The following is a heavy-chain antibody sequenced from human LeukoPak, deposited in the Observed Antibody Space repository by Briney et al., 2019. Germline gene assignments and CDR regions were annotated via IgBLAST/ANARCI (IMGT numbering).Heavy chain of an antibody. CDR2: INHSGST. D-gene: IGHD5-12*01. CDR1: GGSFSGYY. V-gene: IGHV4-34*01. J-gene: IGHJ3*02. CDR3: ARELVATPDAFDI. Sequence: SETLSLTCAVYGGSFSGYYWSWIRQPPGKGLEWIGEINHSGSTNYNPSLKSRVTISVDTSKNQFSLELSSVTAADTAVYYCARELVATPDAFDIWGQGTMVTVSS.